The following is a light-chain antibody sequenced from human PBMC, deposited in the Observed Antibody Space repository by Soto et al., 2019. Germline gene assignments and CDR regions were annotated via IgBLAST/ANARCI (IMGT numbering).Light chain of an antibody. J-gene: IGKJ5*01. CDR1: QIITNS. CDR3: QQYNNWPST. V-gene: IGKV3-11*01. Sequence: ESVLTQYPATLSLSPGDRSTLSCMASQIITNSLAWYRHQPGQPPRLLIYDASKRATGITARFIGSGSGTHFTLTISSLEPEDFGLYYCQQYNNWPSTVGPGTRLEIK. CDR2: DAS.